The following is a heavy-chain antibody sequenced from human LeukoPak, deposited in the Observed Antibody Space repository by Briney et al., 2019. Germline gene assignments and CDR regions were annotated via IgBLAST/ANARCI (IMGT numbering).Heavy chain of an antibody. V-gene: IGHV1-2*02. J-gene: IGHJ3*01. D-gene: IGHD3-22*01. CDR1: GYTFNFYY. CDR2: IHPDSGGT. Sequence: GASVKVCFNASGYTFNFYYIPWGRQAPGQGLEWMGWIHPDSGGTKSAQKFQGSVTMTRDTSINTVYMELRSLTSDDTAVYYCARGRPNYGGYHFDAFDVSGPGTTVTVSS. CDR3: ARGRPNYGGYHFDAFDV.